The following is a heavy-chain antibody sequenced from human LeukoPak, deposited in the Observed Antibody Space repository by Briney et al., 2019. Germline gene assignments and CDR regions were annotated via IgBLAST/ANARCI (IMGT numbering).Heavy chain of an antibody. CDR2: IIPIFGTA. J-gene: IGHJ4*02. CDR3: ARGGIVVVPYYFDY. V-gene: IGHV1-69*13. CDR1: GGTFSSYA. Sequence: GASVKVSCKASGGTFSSYAISWVRQAPGQGLEWMGGIIPIFGTANYAQKFQGRVTITADGSTSTAYMELSSLRSEDTAVYYCARGGIVVVPYYFDYWGQGTLVTVSS. D-gene: IGHD2-2*01.